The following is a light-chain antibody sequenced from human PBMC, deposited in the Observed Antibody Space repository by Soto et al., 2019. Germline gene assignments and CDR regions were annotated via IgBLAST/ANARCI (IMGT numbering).Light chain of an antibody. CDR3: SPYTSRSTLVYV. CDR2: DVS. V-gene: IGLV2-14*03. Sequence: QSVLTQPASVSGSPGQSITISCTGTSSDVGGYNYVSWYQHHPGKAPKLMIYDVSSRPSGVSNRFSGSESGNTASLTISGLQAEDEVDDFCSPYTSRSTLVYVFGTGTKVTVL. CDR1: SSDVGGYNY. J-gene: IGLJ1*01.